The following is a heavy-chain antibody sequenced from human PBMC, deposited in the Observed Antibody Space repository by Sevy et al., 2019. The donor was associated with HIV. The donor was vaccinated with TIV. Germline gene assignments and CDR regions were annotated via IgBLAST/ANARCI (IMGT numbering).Heavy chain of an antibody. CDR1: GGSFSGNY. CDR2: INHSGGA. Sequence: SETLSLTCAVYGGSFSGNYWTWIRHSPGRGLELIGEINHSGGANYISSLKGRVTISVDTSKDQFSLRLTSITAADTAAYDYAGGRGPARQQPPRRVRMPDYFGLDVWGQGTTVTVSS. D-gene: IGHD6-13*01. CDR3: AGGRGPARQQPPRRVRMPDYFGLDV. V-gene: IGHV4-34*01. J-gene: IGHJ6*02.